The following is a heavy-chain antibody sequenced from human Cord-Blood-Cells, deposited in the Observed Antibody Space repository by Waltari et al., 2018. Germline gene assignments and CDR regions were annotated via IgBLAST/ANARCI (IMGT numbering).Heavy chain of an antibody. Sequence: QVQLQLWGAGLLKPSETLSLTCAVYGGSFSGYYWSWIRQPPGTGLEWIGEINHSGSTNYNLSLKSRVTISVDTSKNQFSLKLSSVTAADTAVYYCARGGSDYYGSGSYLHFDYWGQGTLVTVSS. J-gene: IGHJ4*02. V-gene: IGHV4-34*01. CDR2: INHSGST. CDR1: GGSFSGYY. D-gene: IGHD3-10*01. CDR3: ARGGSDYYGSGSYLHFDY.